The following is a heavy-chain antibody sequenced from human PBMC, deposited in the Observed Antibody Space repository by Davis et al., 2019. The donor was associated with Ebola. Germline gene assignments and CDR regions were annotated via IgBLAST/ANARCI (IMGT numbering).Heavy chain of an antibody. Sequence: MPSETLSLTCTVSGGSVSSGSYYWSWIRQPPGKGLEWIGYIYYSGSTNYNPSLKSRVTISVDTSKNQFSLKLSSVTAADTAGYYCARWSYDYNWGSYSLDYWGQGTLVTVSS. J-gene: IGHJ4*02. CDR1: GGSVSSGSYY. V-gene: IGHV4-61*01. D-gene: IGHD3-16*01. CDR3: ARWSYDYNWGSYSLDY. CDR2: IYYSGST.